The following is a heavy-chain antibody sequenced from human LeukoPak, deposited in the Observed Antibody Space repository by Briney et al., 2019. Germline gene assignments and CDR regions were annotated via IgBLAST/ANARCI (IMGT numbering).Heavy chain of an antibody. V-gene: IGHV4-34*08. D-gene: IGHD6-19*01. CDR3: ATYSTGFDI. CDR2: INHRGST. J-gene: IGHJ3*02. Sequence: PEGSLRLSCAASGFTFSSYWMHWVRQAPGKGLEWIGEINHRGSTHYNPSLKSRVTISVDTSKKQFSLKLSSVTAADTAVYYCATYSTGFDIWGQGTVVTVSS. CDR1: GFTFSSYW.